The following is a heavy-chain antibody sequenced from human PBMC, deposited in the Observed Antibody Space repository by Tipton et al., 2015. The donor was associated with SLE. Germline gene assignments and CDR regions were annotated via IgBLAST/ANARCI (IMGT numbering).Heavy chain of an antibody. CDR1: GASVSSSVYN. D-gene: IGHD6-13*01. CDR3: ARLRREHQLVRLAWF. V-gene: IGHV4-39*07. CDR2: IFYDGNT. J-gene: IGHJ4*02. Sequence: LRLSCTVSGASVSSSVYNWGLIRQPPGKGLEWLGTIFYDGNTYYNPSLKSRVTVSVDTSKNQFSLRLSSVTAADTAVYYCARLRREHQLVRLAWFWGQGTLVTVSS.